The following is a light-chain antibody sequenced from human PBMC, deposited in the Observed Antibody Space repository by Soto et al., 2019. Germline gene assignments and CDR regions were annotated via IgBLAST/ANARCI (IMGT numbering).Light chain of an antibody. CDR3: QQYNSFPWT. J-gene: IGKJ1*01. Sequence: DIQMTQSPSTLSASVGDRVTITCRASQSISSWLAWYQQKPGKAPKLLIYKASSLESGVPSWFSGSGSGTEFTLTISSLQPDDFATYYCQQYNSFPWTFGQGTKVEI. V-gene: IGKV1-5*03. CDR1: QSISSW. CDR2: KAS.